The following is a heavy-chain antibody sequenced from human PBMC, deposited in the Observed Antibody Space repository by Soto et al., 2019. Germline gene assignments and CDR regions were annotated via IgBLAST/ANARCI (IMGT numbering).Heavy chain of an antibody. Sequence: EVQLLESGGGLVQPGGSLSLSCAASGFSFSQYAMNWVRQAPGKGLEWVSRIREIGDRSDYADSAQGRFTISRDRYRNTLYLQMNSLRAEDTALYYCARDPSGIGPDFDYWGQGTLVIVSS. CDR3: ARDPSGIGPDFDY. CDR2: IREIGDRS. V-gene: IGHV3-23*01. J-gene: IGHJ4*02. D-gene: IGHD1-20*01. CDR1: GFSFSQYA.